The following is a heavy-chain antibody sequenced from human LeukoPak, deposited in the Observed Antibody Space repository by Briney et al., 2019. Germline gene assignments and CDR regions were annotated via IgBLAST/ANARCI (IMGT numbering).Heavy chain of an antibody. J-gene: IGHJ6*02. Sequence: ASVKVSCKASGYTFTSYDINWVRQATGQGLEWMGWMNPNSGNTGYAQKFQGRVTMTRNTSISTAYMELSSLRSEDTAVYYCARPYSYYHGMDVWGQGTTVTVSS. CDR1: GYTFTSYD. V-gene: IGHV1-8*01. D-gene: IGHD1-26*01. CDR2: MNPNSGNT. CDR3: ARPYSYYHGMDV.